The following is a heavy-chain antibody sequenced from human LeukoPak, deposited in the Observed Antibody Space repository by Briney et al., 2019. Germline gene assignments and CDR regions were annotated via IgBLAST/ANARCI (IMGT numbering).Heavy chain of an antibody. D-gene: IGHD3-10*01. J-gene: IGHJ5*02. CDR2: IIPIFGTA. CDR1: GYTFTSYG. V-gene: IGHV1-69*06. Sequence: ASVKVSCKASGYTFTSYGISWVRQAPGQGLEWMGGIIPIFGTANYAQKFQGRVTITADKSTSTAYMELSSLRSEDTAVYYCAREGWVRGVIMNNWFDPWGQGTLVTVSS. CDR3: AREGWVRGVIMNNWFDP.